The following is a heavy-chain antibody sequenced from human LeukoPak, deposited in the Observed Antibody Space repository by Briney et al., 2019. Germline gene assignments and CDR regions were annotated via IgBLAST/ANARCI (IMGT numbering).Heavy chain of an antibody. V-gene: IGHV3-30*04. J-gene: IGHJ4*02. Sequence: GGSLRLSCAASGFTFSSYAMHWVRQAPGKGLEWVAVISYDGSNKYYADSVKGRFTISRDNSKNTLYLQMNSLRAEDTAVYYCAKAGAVVVVAAKYFDYWGQGTLVTVSS. CDR1: GFTFSSYA. D-gene: IGHD2-15*01. CDR2: ISYDGSNK. CDR3: AKAGAVVVVAAKYFDY.